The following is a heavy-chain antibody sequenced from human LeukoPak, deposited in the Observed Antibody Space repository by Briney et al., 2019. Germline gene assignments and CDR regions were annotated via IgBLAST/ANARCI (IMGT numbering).Heavy chain of an antibody. J-gene: IGHJ5*02. CDR2: ISSSSNYI. CDR3: ARAAYYDFWSGYTTPGWFDP. D-gene: IGHD3-3*01. CDR1: GFTFSSYS. V-gene: IGHV3-21*01. Sequence: PGGSLRLSCAASGFTFSSYSMNWVRQAPGRGLEWVSFISSSSNYIYYADLVKGRFTISRDNAKNSLYLQMNSLRAEDTAVYYCARAAYYDFWSGYTTPGWFDPWGQGTLVTVSS.